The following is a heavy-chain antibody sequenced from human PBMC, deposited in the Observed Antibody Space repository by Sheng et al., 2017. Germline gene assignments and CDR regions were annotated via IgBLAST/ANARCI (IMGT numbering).Heavy chain of an antibody. J-gene: IGHJ4*02. CDR2: IYSGGST. V-gene: IGHV3-53*02. CDR1: GFTVSSNY. Sequence: EVQLVETGGGLIQPGGSLRLSCAASGFTVSSNYMSWVRQAPGKGLEWVSVIYSGGSTYYADSVKGRFTISRDNSKNTLYLQMNSLRAEDTAVYYCARGQYYDILTGYYNVGYFDYWAREPWSP. CDR3: ARGQYYDILTGYYNVGYFDY. D-gene: IGHD3-9*01.